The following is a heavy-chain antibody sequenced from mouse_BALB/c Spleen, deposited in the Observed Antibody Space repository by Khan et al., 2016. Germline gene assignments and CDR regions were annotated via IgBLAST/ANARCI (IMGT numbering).Heavy chain of an antibody. CDR2: FYPGSGSI. J-gene: IGHJ3*01. CDR3: ARHEDDYGGFAY. Sequence: QVQLQQSGAELVKPGASVKLSCKASGYTFTEYTIHWVKQRSGQGLEWIGWFYPGSGSIKYNEKFKDKATLTADKSSSTAYMELSRLTSEDSAVFFWARHEDDYGGFAYWGQGTRVTVSA. CDR1: GYTFTEYT. D-gene: IGHD2-4*01. V-gene: IGHV1-62-2*01.